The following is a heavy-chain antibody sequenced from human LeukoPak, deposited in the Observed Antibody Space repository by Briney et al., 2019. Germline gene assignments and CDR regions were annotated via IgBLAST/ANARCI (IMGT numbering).Heavy chain of an antibody. J-gene: IGHJ4*02. V-gene: IGHV3-9*01. CDR3: AKDNKWELLLPDY. CDR2: ISWNSGSI. D-gene: IGHD1-26*01. CDR1: GFTFDDYA. Sequence: GGSLRLSCAASGFTFDDYAMHWVRQAPAKGLEGVSGISWNSGSIGYADSVKGRFPISRDNAKNSLYLQMNSLRAEDTALYYCAKDNKWELLLPDYWGQGTLVTVSS.